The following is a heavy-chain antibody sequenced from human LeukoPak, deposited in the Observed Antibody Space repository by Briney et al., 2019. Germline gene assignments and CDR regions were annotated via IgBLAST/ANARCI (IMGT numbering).Heavy chain of an antibody. V-gene: IGHV3-30*03. CDR3: ARERASIVGATKGFDY. CDR2: ISYDGSNK. Sequence: GGSLRLSCAASGSTFSSYGMHWVRQAPGKGLEWVAVISYDGSNKYYADSVKGRFTISRDNSKNTLYLQMNSLRAEDTAVYYCARERASIVGATKGFDYWGQGTLVTVSS. CDR1: GSTFSSYG. J-gene: IGHJ4*02. D-gene: IGHD1-26*01.